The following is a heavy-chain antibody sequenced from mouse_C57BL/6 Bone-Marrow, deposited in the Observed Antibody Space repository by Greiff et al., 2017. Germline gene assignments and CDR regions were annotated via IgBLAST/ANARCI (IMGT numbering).Heavy chain of an antibody. D-gene: IGHD1-1*01. J-gene: IGHJ2*01. Sequence: EVKVVESGGGLVQSGRSLRLSCATSGFTFSDFYMEWVRQAPGKGLEWIAASRNKANDYTTEYSASVKGRFIVSRDTSQSILYLQMNALRAEDTAIYYCARDSTVVAFDYWGQGTTLTVSS. CDR1: GFTFSDFY. V-gene: IGHV7-1*01. CDR3: ARDSTVVAFDY. CDR2: SRNKANDYTT.